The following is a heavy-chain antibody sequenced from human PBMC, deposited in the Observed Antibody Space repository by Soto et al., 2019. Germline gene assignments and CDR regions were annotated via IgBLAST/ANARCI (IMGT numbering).Heavy chain of an antibody. CDR1: GGSFSGYY. Sequence: SETLSLTCAVYGGSFSGYYWSWIRQPPGKGLEWIGEINHSGSTNYNPSLKSRVTISVDTSKNQFSLKLSSVTAADTAVYYCARAAYSSSSYNKYYFDYWGQGTLVTVSS. V-gene: IGHV4-34*01. CDR2: INHSGST. D-gene: IGHD6-6*01. J-gene: IGHJ4*02. CDR3: ARAAYSSSSYNKYYFDY.